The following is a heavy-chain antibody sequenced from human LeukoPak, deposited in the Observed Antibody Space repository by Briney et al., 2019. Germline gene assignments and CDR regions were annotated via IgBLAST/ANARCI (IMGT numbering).Heavy chain of an antibody. D-gene: IGHD3-16*01. J-gene: IGHJ4*02. CDR2: INPSGGST. V-gene: IGHV1-46*01. CDR1: GYTFTSYY. Sequence: ASVKVSCKASGYTFTSYYIHWVRQAPGQGLEWMGIINPSGGSTTYAQKFQGRVTMTRDMSTRTLYMELSSLRAEDTAVYYCARTYAYDATGDRGHWGQGTLVTVSS. CDR3: ARTYAYDATGDRGH.